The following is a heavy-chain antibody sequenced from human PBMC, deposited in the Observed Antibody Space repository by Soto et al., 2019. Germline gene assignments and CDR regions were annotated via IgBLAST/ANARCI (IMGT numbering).Heavy chain of an antibody. CDR3: AILPTDYPNWFGP. CDR1: GFTFSNYA. CDR2: IHTSAGST. J-gene: IGHJ5*02. V-gene: IGHV3-23*05. Sequence: PGXSLRPSCAASGFTFSNYALSWFRQAPGKGLEWVSAIHTSAGSTYYADSVKGRFTISRDNSKNTLYLQMNSLRGEDTALYYCAILPTDYPNWFGPWGQGTLVTVSS. D-gene: IGHD3-9*01.